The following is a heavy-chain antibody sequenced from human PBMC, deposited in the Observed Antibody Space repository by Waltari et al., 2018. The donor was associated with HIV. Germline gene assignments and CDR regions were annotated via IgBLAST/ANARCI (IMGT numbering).Heavy chain of an antibody. V-gene: IGHV3-23*01. CDR2: IRGSGGSI. CDR1: GFTFSSYV. J-gene: IGHJ4*02. D-gene: IGHD6-13*01. Sequence: EVQLLESGGGLEQPGGSLRLSCAASGFTFSSYVMSWVRQAPGRGLEWVSGIRGSGGSIYCADSVKCRFTISRDNSKNTLYLQMNSLRTEDTAIYYCAKALGRSSWYYFDSWGQGTLVTVSS. CDR3: AKALGRSSWYYFDS.